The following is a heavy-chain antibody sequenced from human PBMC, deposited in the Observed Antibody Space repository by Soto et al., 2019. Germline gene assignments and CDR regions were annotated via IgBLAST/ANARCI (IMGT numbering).Heavy chain of an antibody. Sequence: SETLSLTCTVSGGSISSTSYYWVWIRQPPGKGLEWIGSFYYTGSTYYNPSLKSRVTISVDKSKNQFSLKLSSVTAADTAVYYCARVSGSYYYGMDVWGQGTTVTVSS. CDR1: GGSISSTSYY. V-gene: IGHV4-39*07. CDR3: ARVSGSYYYGMDV. J-gene: IGHJ6*02. CDR2: FYYTGST.